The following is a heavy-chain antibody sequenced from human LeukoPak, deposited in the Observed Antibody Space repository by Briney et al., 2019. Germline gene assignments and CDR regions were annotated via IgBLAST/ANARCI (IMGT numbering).Heavy chain of an antibody. J-gene: IGHJ4*02. CDR1: GFTFSNYA. CDR2: FSGSGNT. Sequence: GGSLRLSCAASGFTFSNYAMSWVRRAPGKGLEWVSTFSGSGNTYYEDSVKGRFTISRDNSKNTLYLQMNSLRAEDTAVYYCAKDNGVGYYDSSGYPYWGQGTLVTVSS. D-gene: IGHD3-22*01. CDR3: AKDNGVGYYDSSGYPY. V-gene: IGHV3-23*01.